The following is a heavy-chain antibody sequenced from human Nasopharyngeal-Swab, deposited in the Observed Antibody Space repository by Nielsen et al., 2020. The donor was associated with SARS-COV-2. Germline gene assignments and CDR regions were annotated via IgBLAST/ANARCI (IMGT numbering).Heavy chain of an antibody. D-gene: IGHD3-22*01. V-gene: IGHV4-59*01. Sequence: GSLRLSCTVSGGSISSYYWSWIRQPPGKGLEWMGYIYYSGSTNYNPSLKSRVTISVDTSKNQFSLKLSSVTAADTAVYYCAGDYSYDSRGYYHDDYAFDIWGQGTMVTVSS. J-gene: IGHJ3*02. CDR2: IYYSGST. CDR3: AGDYSYDSRGYYHDDYAFDI. CDR1: GGSISSYY.